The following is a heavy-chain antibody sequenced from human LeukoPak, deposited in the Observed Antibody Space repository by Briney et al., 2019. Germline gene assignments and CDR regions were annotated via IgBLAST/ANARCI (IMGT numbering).Heavy chain of an antibody. D-gene: IGHD3-10*01. CDR3: ARDRSSGVLLWFGGNWFDP. Sequence: SETLSLTCTVSDGSISSTSYYWGWIRQPPGKGLEWIGSISYSGSTYYNPSLKSRVTISVDTSKNQFSLKLSSVTAADTAVYYCARDRSSGVLLWFGGNWFDPWGQGTLVTVSS. CDR2: ISYSGST. J-gene: IGHJ5*02. V-gene: IGHV4-39*07. CDR1: DGSISSTSYY.